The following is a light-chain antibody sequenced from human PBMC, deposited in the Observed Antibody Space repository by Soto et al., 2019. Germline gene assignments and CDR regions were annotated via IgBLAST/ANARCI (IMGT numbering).Light chain of an antibody. Sequence: EIVLTPSPGTLSLSPGERATLSCRASQSVSSSYLAWYQQKPGQAPRLLIYGASSRATGNPDRFSGSGSGTDFTLTISRLEPEDFAVYYCQQYGSTRTFGQGTKVDIK. CDR3: QQYGSTRT. CDR2: GAS. CDR1: QSVSSSY. V-gene: IGKV3-20*01. J-gene: IGKJ1*01.